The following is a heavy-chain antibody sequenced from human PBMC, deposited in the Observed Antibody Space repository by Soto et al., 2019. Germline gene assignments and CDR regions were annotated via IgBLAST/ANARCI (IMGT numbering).Heavy chain of an antibody. D-gene: IGHD3-22*01. CDR3: AKDGKRITMIVVVSNFDY. J-gene: IGHJ4*02. Sequence: XGSLKLSCSAAGVTFSSYGMHWVRQAPGKGLEWVAVISYDGSNKYYADSVKGRFTISRDNSKNTLYLQMNSLRAEDTAVYYCAKDGKRITMIVVVSNFDYWGQGTLVTVSS. CDR2: ISYDGSNK. CDR1: GVTFSSYG. V-gene: IGHV3-30*18.